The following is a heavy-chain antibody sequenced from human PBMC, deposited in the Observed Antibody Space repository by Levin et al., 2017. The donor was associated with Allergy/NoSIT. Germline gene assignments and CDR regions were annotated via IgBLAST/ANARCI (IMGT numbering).Heavy chain of an antibody. V-gene: IGHV1-18*01. J-gene: IGHJ4*02. CDR3: ARDIGRGFWVNGPIAVAGEFDY. CDR1: GYTFTSYG. CDR2: ISANKGNT. Sequence: GESLKISCKASGYTFTSYGISWVRQAPGQGLEWMGWISANKGNTNYAQKLQGRVTMTTDTSTSTAYMELRSLRSDDTAVYYCARDIGRGFWVNGPIAVAGEFDYWGQGTLVTVSS. D-gene: IGHD6-19*01.